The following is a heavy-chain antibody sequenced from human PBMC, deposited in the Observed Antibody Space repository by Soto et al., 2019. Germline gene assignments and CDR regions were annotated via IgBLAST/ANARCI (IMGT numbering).Heavy chain of an antibody. CDR2: INHSGST. CDR3: ARGGAAAGTDY. V-gene: IGHV4-34*01. CDR1: GGSISSYY. D-gene: IGHD6-13*01. Sequence: SETLSLTCTVSGGSISSYYWSWIRQPPGKGLEWIGEINHSGSTNYNPSLKSRVTISVDTSKNQFSLKLSSVTAADTAVYYCARGGAAAGTDYWGQGTLVTVSS. J-gene: IGHJ4*02.